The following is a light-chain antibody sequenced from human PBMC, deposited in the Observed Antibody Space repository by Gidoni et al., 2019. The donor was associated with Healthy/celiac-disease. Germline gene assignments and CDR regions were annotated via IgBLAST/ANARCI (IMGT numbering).Light chain of an antibody. CDR2: GNS. J-gene: IGLJ2*01. V-gene: IGLV1-40*01. Sequence: HSVLTPPPSVSAAPGQRFTIPCTGSSSNIGAGYDVHWYQQLPGTAPKLLIYGNSNRPSGVPDRFSGSKSGTSASLAITGLQAEDEADYYCQSYDSSLSGHVVFGGGTKLTVL. CDR3: QSYDSSLSGHVV. CDR1: SSNIGAGYD.